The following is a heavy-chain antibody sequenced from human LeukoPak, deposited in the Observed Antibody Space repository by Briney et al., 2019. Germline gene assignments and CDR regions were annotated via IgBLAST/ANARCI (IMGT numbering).Heavy chain of an antibody. J-gene: IGHJ4*02. V-gene: IGHV1-18*01. CDR2: INTHQSHT. CDR3: ARECGHCSGDNCFYFFDS. Sequence: SVKVCCKASGPLLTNYNITRLPQSPGQGLECMGWINTHQSHTNFLKKYQGRSTVTPDISTNPAYMGLMRLTSYDTAVYYCARECGHCSGDNCFYFFDSWGQGSLVIVSS. CDR1: GPLLTNYN. D-gene: IGHD2-15*01.